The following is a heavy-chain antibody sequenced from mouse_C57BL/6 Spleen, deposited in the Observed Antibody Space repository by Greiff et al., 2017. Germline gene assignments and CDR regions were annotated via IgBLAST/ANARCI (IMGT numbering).Heavy chain of an antibody. CDR1: GYTFTDYY. Sequence: EVQLQQSGPELVKPGASVKISCKASGYTFTDYYMNWVKQSHGKSLEWIGDINPNNGGTSYNQKFKGKATLTVDKSSSTAYMELRSLPAEDSAVYYCARLITTSRYFDVWGTGTTVTVSS. CDR2: INPNNGGT. D-gene: IGHD2-4*01. J-gene: IGHJ1*03. V-gene: IGHV1-26*01. CDR3: ARLITTSRYFDV.